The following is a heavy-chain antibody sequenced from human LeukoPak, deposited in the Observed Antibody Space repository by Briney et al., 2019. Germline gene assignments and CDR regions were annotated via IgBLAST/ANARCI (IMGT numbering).Heavy chain of an antibody. V-gene: IGHV3-30*18. Sequence: GGSLRLSCAASGFTFSSYGMHRVRQAPGKGLEWVAVISYDGSNKYYADSVKGRFTISRDNSKNTLYLQMNSLRAEDTAVYYCAKDQGYWGQGTLVTVSS. J-gene: IGHJ4*02. CDR3: AKDQGY. CDR1: GFTFSSYG. CDR2: ISYDGSNK.